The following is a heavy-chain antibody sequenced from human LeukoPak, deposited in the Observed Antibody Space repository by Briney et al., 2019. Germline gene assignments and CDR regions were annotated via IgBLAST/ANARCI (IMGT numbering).Heavy chain of an antibody. CDR3: VSGFLQWLY. CDR1: GFSFSSYW. CDR2: INPDGSNM. Sequence: SGGSLRLSCAASGFSFSSYWMSWVGQAPGKGLEWVANINPDGSNMVYVDSVKGRFTISRDNAKNSLYLQMNNLRAEDTAVYFCVSGFLQWLYWGQGTLVTVSS. V-gene: IGHV3-7*01. J-gene: IGHJ4*02. D-gene: IGHD3-3*01.